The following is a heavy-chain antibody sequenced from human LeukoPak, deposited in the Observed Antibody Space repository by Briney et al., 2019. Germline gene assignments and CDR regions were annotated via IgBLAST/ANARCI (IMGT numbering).Heavy chain of an antibody. V-gene: IGHV3-7*03. Sequence: GGSLRLSCAASGFTFSSYWMSWVRQAPGKGLEWVANIKQDGSEKYYVDSVKGRYTISRDNAKNSLYLQMNSLRAEDTAVYYCARFNSPNYGDYGKFDYWGQGTLVTVSS. D-gene: IGHD4-17*01. CDR1: GFTFSSYW. CDR3: ARFNSPNYGDYGKFDY. CDR2: IKQDGSEK. J-gene: IGHJ4*02.